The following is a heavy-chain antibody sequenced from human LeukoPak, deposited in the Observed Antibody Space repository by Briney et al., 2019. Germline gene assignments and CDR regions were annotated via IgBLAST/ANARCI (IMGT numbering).Heavy chain of an antibody. CDR3: ARIVERWFDP. Sequence: ASVKVSCKASGGTFSSYAISWVRQAPGQGLEWMGRIIPILGIANYAQKFQGRLTITADKSTSTAYMELSSLRSEDTAVYYCARIVERWFDPWGQGTLVTVSS. J-gene: IGHJ5*02. CDR1: GGTFSSYA. D-gene: IGHD2-15*01. V-gene: IGHV1-69*04. CDR2: IIPILGIA.